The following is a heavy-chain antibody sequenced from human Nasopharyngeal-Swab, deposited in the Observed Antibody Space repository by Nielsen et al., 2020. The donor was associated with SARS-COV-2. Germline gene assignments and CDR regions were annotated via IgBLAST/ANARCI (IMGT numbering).Heavy chain of an antibody. Sequence: GESLKISRAASGFTFSSYAMHWVRQAPGKGLEWVAVISYDGSNKYYADSVKGRFTISRDNSKNTLYLQMNSLRAEDTAVYYCARAGGRYYDSGGYYYLASAFDIWGQGTMVTVSS. V-gene: IGHV3-30-3*01. D-gene: IGHD3-22*01. CDR1: GFTFSSYA. J-gene: IGHJ3*02. CDR2: ISYDGSNK. CDR3: ARAGGRYYDSGGYYYLASAFDI.